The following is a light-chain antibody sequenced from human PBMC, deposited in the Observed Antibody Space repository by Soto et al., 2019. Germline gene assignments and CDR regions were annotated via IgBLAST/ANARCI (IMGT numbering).Light chain of an antibody. CDR1: SSDVGGYKY. J-gene: IGLJ1*01. CDR2: DVS. Sequence: QPASVSGSPGQSIAISCTGTSSDVGGYKYVSWYQQHPGKAPKLMIYDVSNRPSGVSDRFSGSKSGNTASLTISGLQAEDEADYYCTSYTSSSTYVFGTGTKLTVL. CDR3: TSYTSSSTYV. V-gene: IGLV2-14*01.